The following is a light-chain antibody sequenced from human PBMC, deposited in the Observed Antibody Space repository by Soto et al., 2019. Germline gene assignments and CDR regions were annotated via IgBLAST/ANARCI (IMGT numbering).Light chain of an antibody. CDR1: QGIGDR. V-gene: IGKV1-12*01. CDR3: LHTYSFPRT. Sequence: DIQMTQSPSSVSASVGDRVTLTCRASQGIGDRLAWYQQKPGKVPQLLIYFASTLGSGVPSRFSGSGSGTDFILIINTLQADDFATYYCLHTYSFPRTFGQGTKVEIK. CDR2: FAS. J-gene: IGKJ1*01.